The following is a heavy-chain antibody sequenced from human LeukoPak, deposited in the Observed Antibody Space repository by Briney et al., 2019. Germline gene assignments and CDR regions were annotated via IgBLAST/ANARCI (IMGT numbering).Heavy chain of an antibody. Sequence: PGGSLRLSCAASAFNFSSYSMNWVRQAPGKGLEWVSSISSRSSYIYYADSVKGRFAISRNNAKNSLYLQMNSLRAEDTAVYYCAKDLSQLWFGERPGHWGQGTLVTVSS. J-gene: IGHJ4*02. CDR1: AFNFSSYS. D-gene: IGHD3-10*01. V-gene: IGHV3-21*04. CDR2: ISSRSSYI. CDR3: AKDLSQLWFGERPGH.